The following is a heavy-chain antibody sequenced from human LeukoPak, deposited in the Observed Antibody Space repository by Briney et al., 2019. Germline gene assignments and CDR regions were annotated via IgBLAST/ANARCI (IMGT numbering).Heavy chain of an antibody. CDR3: ARDTLEYSNSPDALDI. Sequence: GGSLRLSCAASGFTFSSFGMTWVRQAPGKGLEWVSAISDNGGSIFYADSVKGRFTISRDNAKNTLYLQMNSLRDEDTAIYYCARDTLEYSNSPDALDIWGQGTMVTVSS. CDR2: ISDNGGSI. J-gene: IGHJ3*02. CDR1: GFTFSSFG. V-gene: IGHV3-23*01. D-gene: IGHD4-23*01.